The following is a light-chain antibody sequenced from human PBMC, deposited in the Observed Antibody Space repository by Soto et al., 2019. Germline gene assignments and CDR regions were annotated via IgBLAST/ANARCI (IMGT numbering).Light chain of an antibody. CDR2: EVS. V-gene: IGLV2-14*01. CDR1: SSDVGAYNY. Sequence: QSALTQPASVSGSPGQSVAIPCTGTSSDVGAYNYVSWYQQHPGKAPKLLLSEVSNRPSGVSDRFSGSKSGNTASLTISGLQAEGEADYYCSSLTTSFTYVFGTGTKVTVL. CDR3: SSLTTSFTYV. J-gene: IGLJ1*01.